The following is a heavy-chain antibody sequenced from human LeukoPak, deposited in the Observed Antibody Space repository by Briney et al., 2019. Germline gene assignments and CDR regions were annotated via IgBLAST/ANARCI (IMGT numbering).Heavy chain of an antibody. V-gene: IGHV4-34*01. J-gene: IGHJ4*02. CDR2: INHSGST. D-gene: IGHD3-10*01. CDR3: ARRPPRGGSGSYFDC. CDR1: GGSFSGYY. Sequence: SETLSLTCAVYGGSFSGYYWSWIRQPPGKGLEWIGEINHSGSTNYNPSLKSRVTISVDTSKNQFSLKLSSVTAADTAVYYCARRPPRGGSGSYFDCWGQGTLVTVSS.